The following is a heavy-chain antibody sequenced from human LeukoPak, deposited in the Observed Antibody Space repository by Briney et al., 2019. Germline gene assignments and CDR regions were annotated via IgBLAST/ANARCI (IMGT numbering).Heavy chain of an antibody. CDR2: ISSSSSTI. Sequence: GGSLRLSCAASGFTFSSYAMSWVRQAPGKGLEWVSYISSSSSTIYYADSVKGRFTISRDNAKNSLYPQMNSLRAEDTAVYYCARDPRIIAAAGTGIYWGQGTLVTVSS. CDR3: ARDPRIIAAAGTGIY. CDR1: GFTFSSYA. V-gene: IGHV3-48*01. J-gene: IGHJ4*02. D-gene: IGHD6-13*01.